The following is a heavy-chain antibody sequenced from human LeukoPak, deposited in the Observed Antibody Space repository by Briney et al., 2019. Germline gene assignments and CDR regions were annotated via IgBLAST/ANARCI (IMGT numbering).Heavy chain of an antibody. V-gene: IGHV1-46*01. D-gene: IGHD3-22*01. CDR3: ARGFALYYYDSSGYYLDY. Sequence: ASVKVSCKASGYTFTSYYMHWVRQAPGQGLEWMGIMNPSGGSTSYAQKFQGRVTMTRDTSTSTVYMELSSLRSEDTAVYYCARGFALYYYDSSGYYLDYWGQGTLVTVSS. CDR2: MNPSGGST. CDR1: GYTFTSYY. J-gene: IGHJ4*02.